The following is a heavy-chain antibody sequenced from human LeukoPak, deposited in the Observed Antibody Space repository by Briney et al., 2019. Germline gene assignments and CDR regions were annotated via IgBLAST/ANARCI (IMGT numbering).Heavy chain of an antibody. V-gene: IGHV3-33*08. CDR1: GFTFSRYA. D-gene: IGHD2/OR15-2a*01. CDR2: IWYDGSNK. Sequence: GGSLRLSCAASGFTFSRYAMHWVRQAPGKGLEWVAVIWYDGSNKYYADSVKGRFTISRDNSKNTLYLQMNSLRAEDTAVYYCANNSPPNAFDIWGQGTMVTVSS. CDR3: ANNSPPNAFDI. J-gene: IGHJ3*02.